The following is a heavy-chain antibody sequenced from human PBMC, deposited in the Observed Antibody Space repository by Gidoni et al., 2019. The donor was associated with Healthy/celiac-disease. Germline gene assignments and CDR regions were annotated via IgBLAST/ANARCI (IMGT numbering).Heavy chain of an antibody. Sequence: EVQLVESGGGLVQPGGSLRLSCAASGFTFSSYDMHWVRQATGKGLEWFSAIGTAGDPYYPGSVKGRFTISRENAKNSLYLQMNSLRAGDTAVYYCARGPKKYCGGDCYGAFDIWGQGTMVTVSS. CDR2: IGTAGDP. D-gene: IGHD2-21*02. V-gene: IGHV3-13*04. CDR3: ARGPKKYCGGDCYGAFDI. CDR1: GFTFSSYD. J-gene: IGHJ3*02.